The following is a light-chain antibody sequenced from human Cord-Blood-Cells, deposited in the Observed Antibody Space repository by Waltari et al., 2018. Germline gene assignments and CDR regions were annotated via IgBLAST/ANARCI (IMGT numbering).Light chain of an antibody. CDR2: DVS. CDR1: QSVSSY. Sequence: EIVLTQSPATLSLSPGERATLSCRASQSVSSYLAWYQQKPGQAPRLLIYDVSNRATGITARFSGSGSGTDFTLTISSLEPEDFAVYYCQQRSNWPPPMYTFGQGTKLEIK. CDR3: QQRSNWPPPMYT. V-gene: IGKV3-11*01. J-gene: IGKJ2*01.